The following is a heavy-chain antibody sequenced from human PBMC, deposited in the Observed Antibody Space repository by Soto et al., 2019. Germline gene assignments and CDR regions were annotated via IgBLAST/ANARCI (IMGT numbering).Heavy chain of an antibody. CDR1: GFSLSTSGVG. J-gene: IGHJ4*02. V-gene: IGHV2-5*02. Sequence: SGPTLVNPTQTLTLTCTFSGFSLSTSGVGVGWIRQPPGKALERLALIYWDDDKRYSPSLKSRLTITKDTSKNQVVLTLTNVDPLDTATYYCAHIVCLYGNWNGGSFDFWGQGVLVPVSS. CDR2: IYWDDDK. CDR3: AHIVCLYGNWNGGSFDF. D-gene: IGHD1-1*01.